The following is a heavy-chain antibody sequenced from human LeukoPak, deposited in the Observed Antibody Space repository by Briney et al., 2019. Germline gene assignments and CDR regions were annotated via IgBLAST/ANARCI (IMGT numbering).Heavy chain of an antibody. J-gene: IGHJ5*02. D-gene: IGHD3-10*01. CDR2: IYYSGST. CDR1: GGPISSGDYY. V-gene: IGHV4-30-4*01. Sequence: SQTLSLTCSVSGGPISSGDYYWSWIRQLPGKGLEWIGHIYYSGSTHHNPSLKSRVTISVDTSKNQFSLKLSSVTATDTAVYYCARSLLSAGSGSYGFDPWGQGTLVTVSS. CDR3: ARSLLSAGSGSYGFDP.